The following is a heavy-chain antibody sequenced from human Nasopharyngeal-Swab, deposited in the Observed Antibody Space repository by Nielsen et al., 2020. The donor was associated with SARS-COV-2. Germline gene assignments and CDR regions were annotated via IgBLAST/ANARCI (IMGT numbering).Heavy chain of an antibody. CDR2: INPSGGST. J-gene: IGHJ4*02. D-gene: IGHD3-22*01. CDR1: GGTFSSYA. Sequence: ASVNVSCKASGGTFSSYAISWVRQAPGQGLEWMGIINPSGGSTSYAQKFQGRVTMTRDTSTSTVYMELSSLRSEDTAVYYCARANYYYDSSGYYESDKYYFDYWGQGTLVTVSS. CDR3: ARANYYYDSSGYYESDKYYFDY. V-gene: IGHV1-46*01.